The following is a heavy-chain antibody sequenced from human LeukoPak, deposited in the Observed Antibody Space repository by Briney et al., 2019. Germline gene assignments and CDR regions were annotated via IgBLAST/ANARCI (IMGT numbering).Heavy chain of an antibody. V-gene: IGHV1-46*01. CDR2: INPSGGST. D-gene: IGHD3-3*01. Sequence: ASVKVSCKASGYTFTSYYMHWVRQAPGQGLEWMGIINPSGGSTSYAQKFQGRVTMTRDTSTSTVYMELSSLRSEDTAVYYCARDRRPSFTIFGVSEYFQHWGQGTLVTVSS. CDR3: ARDRRPSFTIFGVSEYFQH. CDR1: GYTFTSYY. J-gene: IGHJ1*01.